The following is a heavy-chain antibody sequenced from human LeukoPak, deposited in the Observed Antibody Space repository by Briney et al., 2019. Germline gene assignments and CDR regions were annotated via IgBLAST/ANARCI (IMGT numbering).Heavy chain of an antibody. Sequence: ASVKVSCKASGYTFTSYDINWVRQATGQGLEWMGWMNPNSGNTGYAQKFQGRVTMTRNTSISTAYMELSSLRSEDTAVYYCARRSSTSRQRKYYYYGMDVWGQGTTVTVSS. V-gene: IGHV1-8*01. D-gene: IGHD2-2*01. J-gene: IGHJ6*02. CDR2: MNPNSGNT. CDR3: ARRSSTSRQRKYYYYGMDV. CDR1: GYTFTSYD.